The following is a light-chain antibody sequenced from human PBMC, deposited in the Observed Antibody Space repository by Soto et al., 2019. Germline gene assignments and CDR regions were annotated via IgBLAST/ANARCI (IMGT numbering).Light chain of an antibody. J-gene: IGLJ1*01. CDR1: SSDVGGYNY. Sequence: QSALTQPASVSGSPGQSITISCTGTSSDVGGYNYVSWYQQHPGIAPKLLIYGVTNRPSVVSTRFSGSKSGNTASLTISGLQAEDEADYHCRSDTSASNLLYLFGTGTKVTVL. V-gene: IGLV2-14*01. CDR2: GVT. CDR3: RSDTSASNLLYL.